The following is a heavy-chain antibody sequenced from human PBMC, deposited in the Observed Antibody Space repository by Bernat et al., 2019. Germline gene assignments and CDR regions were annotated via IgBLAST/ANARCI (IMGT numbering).Heavy chain of an antibody. J-gene: IGHJ6*02. CDR3: AISSSWYYYYGMDV. Sequence: QVQLVESGGGVVQPGRSLRLSCAASGFTFSSYGMHWVRQAPGKGLEWVAVISYDGSNKYYAGSVKGRFTISRDNSTNTLYLQMNSLRAEDTAVYYCAISSSWYYYYGMDVWGQGTTVTVSS. CDR1: GFTFSSYG. V-gene: IGHV3-30*03. CDR2: ISYDGSNK. D-gene: IGHD6-13*01.